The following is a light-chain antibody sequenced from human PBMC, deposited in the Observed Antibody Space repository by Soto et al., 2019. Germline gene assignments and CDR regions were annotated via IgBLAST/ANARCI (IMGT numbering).Light chain of an antibody. Sequence: QSALTQPASASGSPGQSITLSCTGTGSDVGGYNYVSWYQQHQGKAPKLMIYEVSNRPSGVSNRIAGSKSGNTASLTISGRQAEDEGDDYCSSYTYSRGRVFGGGTKLTVL. V-gene: IGLV2-14*01. J-gene: IGLJ3*02. CDR1: GSDVGGYNY. CDR2: EVS. CDR3: SSYTYSRGRV.